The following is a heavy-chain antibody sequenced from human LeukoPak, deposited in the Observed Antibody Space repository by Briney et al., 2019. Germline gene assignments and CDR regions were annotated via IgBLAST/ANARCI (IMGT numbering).Heavy chain of an antibody. V-gene: IGHV3-53*01. Sequence: GGSLRLSCAVSGFTVSSNYMSWVRQAPGKGLEWVSLIYSGGGTYYADSVRGRFTISRYDSKNTLYLQMNSLRAEDTAVYYCVRRAGGYSHPYDYWGQGTLVTVSS. J-gene: IGHJ4*02. D-gene: IGHD4-23*01. CDR1: GFTVSSNY. CDR3: VRRAGGYSHPYDY. CDR2: IYSGGGT.